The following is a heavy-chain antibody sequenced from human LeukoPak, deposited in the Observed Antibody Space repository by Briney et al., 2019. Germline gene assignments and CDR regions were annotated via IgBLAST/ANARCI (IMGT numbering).Heavy chain of an antibody. CDR3: VREISGLDY. J-gene: IGHJ4*02. CDR1: GFTFSSYW. CDR2: INRDGSKK. Sequence: RGSLRLSCAASGFTFSSYWMNWVRQAPGKGLEWVANINRDGSKKYYVDSVKGRFTISRDNAKNSLYLQVNSLGAEDAALYYCVREISGLDYWGQGTLVTVSS. D-gene: IGHD1-14*01. V-gene: IGHV3-7*01.